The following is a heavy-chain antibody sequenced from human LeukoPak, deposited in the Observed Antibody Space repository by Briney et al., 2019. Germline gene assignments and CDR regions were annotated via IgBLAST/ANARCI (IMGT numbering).Heavy chain of an antibody. V-gene: IGHV4-59*12. J-gene: IGHJ4*02. D-gene: IGHD2-8*02. Sequence: SETLSLTCTVSGGSISSYYWSWIRQPPGKGLEWIGYIHYSGDTNYNPSLKSRITIAVDTSKNQFSLKLNSVTAADTAVYFCASLLVPGDFDYWGQGTLVTVSS. CDR2: IHYSGDT. CDR3: ASLLVPGDFDY. CDR1: GGSISSYY.